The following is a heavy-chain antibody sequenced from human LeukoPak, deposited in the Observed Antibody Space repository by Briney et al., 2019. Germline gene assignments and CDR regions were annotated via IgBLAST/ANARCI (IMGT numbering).Heavy chain of an antibody. J-gene: IGHJ6*03. CDR1: GGTFSSYA. Sequence: GASVKVSCKASGGTFSSYAISWVRQAPGQGLEWMGGIIPIFGTANYAQKFQGRVTITADKSTSTAYMELSSLRSEDTAVYYCASNPTVTTSPYYYYYYMDVWGKGTTVTVSS. CDR2: IIPIFGTA. D-gene: IGHD4-17*01. CDR3: ASNPTVTTSPYYYYYYMDV. V-gene: IGHV1-69*06.